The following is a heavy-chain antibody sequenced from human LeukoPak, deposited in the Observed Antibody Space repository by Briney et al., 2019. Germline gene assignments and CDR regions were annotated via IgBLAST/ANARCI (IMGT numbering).Heavy chain of an antibody. Sequence: ASVKVSCKASGGTFSSYAISWVRQAPGQGLEWMGRIIPIFGTANYAQKFQGRVTITTDESTSTAYMELSSLRSEDTAVYYCARWGGYYYDSSGYFDYWGQGTPVTVSS. V-gene: IGHV1-69*05. CDR3: ARWGGYYYDSSGYFDY. CDR1: GGTFSSYA. D-gene: IGHD3-22*01. CDR2: IIPIFGTA. J-gene: IGHJ4*02.